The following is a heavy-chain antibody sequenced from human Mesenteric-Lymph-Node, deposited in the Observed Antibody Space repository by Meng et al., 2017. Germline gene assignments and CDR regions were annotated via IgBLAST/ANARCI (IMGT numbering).Heavy chain of an antibody. Sequence: ASVKVSCKASGYSFTSYAIHWVRQAPGQRIEWLGWINAGNGNTKYSQKFQGRVTITRDTSASTAYLELSSLTSEDTAVYYCARGYYGSGSPDYWGQGPLVTVSS. V-gene: IGHV1-3*01. CDR1: GYSFTSYA. J-gene: IGHJ4*02. D-gene: IGHD3-10*01. CDR2: INAGNGNT. CDR3: ARGYYGSGSPDY.